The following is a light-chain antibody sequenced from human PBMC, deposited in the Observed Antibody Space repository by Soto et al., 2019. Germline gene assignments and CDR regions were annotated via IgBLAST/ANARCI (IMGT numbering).Light chain of an antibody. V-gene: IGLV2-14*03. CDR1: SSDVGGYDH. CDR2: DVT. CDR3: SSYTNKDTLL. J-gene: IGLJ3*02. Sequence: QSVLTQPASVSGSPGQSITISCTGTSSDVGGYDHVSWYQQHPRKAPKLIIYDVTVRPSGISPRFSGSKSDNTASLAVSGLQPEDEADYYCSSYTNKDTLLFGGGTKLTVL.